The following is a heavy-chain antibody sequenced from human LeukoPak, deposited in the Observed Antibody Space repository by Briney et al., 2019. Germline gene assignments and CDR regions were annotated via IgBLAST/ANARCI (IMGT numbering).Heavy chain of an antibody. J-gene: IGHJ4*02. CDR3: VTDIRSGWRNF. CDR1: GYTLTESS. D-gene: IGHD6-19*01. Sequence: ASVKVSCKVSGYTLTESSIHWVRPAPGEGLEWMGGFYPENDEAIYAKKIQGRVTMTEDTSIDTAYIELRSLRSDDTAVYYCVTDIRSGWRNFWGQGTLITVSS. CDR2: FYPENDEA. V-gene: IGHV1-24*01.